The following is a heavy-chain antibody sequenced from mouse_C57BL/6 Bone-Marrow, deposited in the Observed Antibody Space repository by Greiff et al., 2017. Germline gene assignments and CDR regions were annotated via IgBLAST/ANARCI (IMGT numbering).Heavy chain of an antibody. Sequence: VQLQQSGAELARPGASVKLSCKASGYTFTSYGISWVKQRTGQGLEWIGEIYPRSGNTYYNEKFKGKATLTADKSSSTAYMEIRSLTSEDSAVYFCARTVYYYGSSPWFAYWGQGTLVTVSA. CDR1: GYTFTSYG. J-gene: IGHJ3*01. D-gene: IGHD1-1*01. V-gene: IGHV1-81*01. CDR2: IYPRSGNT. CDR3: ARTVYYYGSSPWFAY.